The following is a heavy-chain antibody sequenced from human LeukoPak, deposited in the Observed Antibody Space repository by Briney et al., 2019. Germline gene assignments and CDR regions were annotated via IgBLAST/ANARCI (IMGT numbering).Heavy chain of an antibody. V-gene: IGHV3-9*01. CDR2: ISWNSGSK. J-gene: IGHJ5*02. CDR3: AKDSTDTAMVVGNWFDP. CDR1: GFTFDDYA. D-gene: IGHD5-18*01. Sequence: GGSLRLSCAASGFTFDDYAMHWVRQAPGKGLEWVSGISWNSGSKGYADSVKGRFTISRDNAKNSLYLQMNSLRAEDTALYYCAKDSTDTAMVVGNWFDPWGQGTLVTVSS.